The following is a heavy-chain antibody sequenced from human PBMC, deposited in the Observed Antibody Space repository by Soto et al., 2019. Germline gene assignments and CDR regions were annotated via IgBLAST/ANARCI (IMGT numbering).Heavy chain of an antibody. D-gene: IGHD2-8*01. CDR1: GFTFSNYA. CDR2: ISVSGGST. Sequence: GGSLRLSCAASGFTFSNYAMSWVRQAPGKGLEWVSAISVSGGSTYFADSVKGRFSISRDNSKNTLYLQINTLRAEDTAVYYCAKDLMMYAIFDYWGQGTLVTVSS. V-gene: IGHV3-23*01. J-gene: IGHJ4*02. CDR3: AKDLMMYAIFDY.